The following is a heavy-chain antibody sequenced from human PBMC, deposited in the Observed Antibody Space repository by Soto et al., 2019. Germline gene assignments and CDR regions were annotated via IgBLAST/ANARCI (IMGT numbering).Heavy chain of an antibody. Sequence: PGGSLRLSCAASGFTFRSFTMNWVRQAPGKGLEWVSTISSNSAYIYYTDALRGRFTISRDNAKNSLHRHMNSRRAEDTAVYYCTRDASRDSSARGWFDPWGPGTLVTVSS. CDR2: ISSNSAYI. CDR1: GFTFRSFT. D-gene: IGHD6-13*01. CDR3: TRDASRDSSARGWFDP. V-gene: IGHV3-21*01. J-gene: IGHJ5*02.